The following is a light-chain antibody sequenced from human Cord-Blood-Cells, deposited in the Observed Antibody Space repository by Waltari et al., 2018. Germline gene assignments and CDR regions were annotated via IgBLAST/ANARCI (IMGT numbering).Light chain of an antibody. CDR2: GAS. CDR3: QQYGSSPQT. J-gene: IGKJ1*01. Sequence: ELVLPQSPHTLSFSPAARATLSLRASQSVSSSYFAWYQQKPGQAPRLLIYGASSRATGIPDRFSGRGSGTDFTLTISRLEPEDFAVYYCQQYGSSPQTFGQGTKVEIK. V-gene: IGKV3-20*01. CDR1: QSVSSSY.